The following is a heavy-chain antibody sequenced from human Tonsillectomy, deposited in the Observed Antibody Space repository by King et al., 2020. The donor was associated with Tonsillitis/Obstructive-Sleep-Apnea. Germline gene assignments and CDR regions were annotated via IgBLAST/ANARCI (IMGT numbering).Heavy chain of an antibody. V-gene: IGHV3-53*01. CDR2: MYSGGST. Sequence: VQLVESGGGLIQPGGSLVLSCAASGFTVSGNSMSWVRQAPGAGLEWVSVMYSGGSTYYADSVKGRFTISRDNSKNALYFQMNSLRAEDTAVYYCAREMDVGAYDYWGQGTLVTVSS. CDR1: GFTVSGNS. D-gene: IGHD1-26*01. CDR3: AREMDVGAYDY. J-gene: IGHJ4*02.